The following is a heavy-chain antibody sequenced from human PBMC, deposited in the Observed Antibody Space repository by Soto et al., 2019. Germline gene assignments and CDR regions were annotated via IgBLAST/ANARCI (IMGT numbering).Heavy chain of an antibody. Sequence: GASVKVSCKASGDTFSSYAISWVRQAPGQGLEWMGGIIPIFGTANYAQKFQGRVTITADESTSTAYMELSSLRSEDTAVYYCARAEGYCSGGSCATWYYYYGMDVWGQGTTVTVSS. D-gene: IGHD2-15*01. CDR2: IIPIFGTA. J-gene: IGHJ6*02. V-gene: IGHV1-69*13. CDR3: ARAEGYCSGGSCATWYYYYGMDV. CDR1: GDTFSSYA.